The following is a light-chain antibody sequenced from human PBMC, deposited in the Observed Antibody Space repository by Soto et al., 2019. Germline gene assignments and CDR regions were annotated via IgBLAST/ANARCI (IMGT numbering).Light chain of an antibody. Sequence: SYERTQPPSESLSPGQTASITCSGDKLGDNYAYWYQQKPGQSPVLVIYQDTKRPSGIPERFSGSNSGDTATLTISGTQAMDQADYYCQAWDSSTAVFGTGTKVTFL. CDR1: KLGDNY. V-gene: IGLV3-1*01. CDR3: QAWDSSTAV. CDR2: QDT. J-gene: IGLJ1*01.